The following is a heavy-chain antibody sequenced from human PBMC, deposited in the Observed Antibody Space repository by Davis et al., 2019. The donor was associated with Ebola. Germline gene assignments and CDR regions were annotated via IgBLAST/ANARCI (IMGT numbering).Heavy chain of an antibody. J-gene: IGHJ4*02. D-gene: IGHD5-24*01. CDR3: TREWSQRDGYNYY. CDR2: ITPMFGTA. Sequence: AASVKVSCKASGYTFTGYYMHWVRQAPGQGLEWMGGITPMFGTANYAQKFQGRVTITADESTTTVYMELRSLRSEDTALYYCTREWSQRDGYNYYWGQGTLVTVSS. CDR1: GYTFTGYY. V-gene: IGHV1-69*13.